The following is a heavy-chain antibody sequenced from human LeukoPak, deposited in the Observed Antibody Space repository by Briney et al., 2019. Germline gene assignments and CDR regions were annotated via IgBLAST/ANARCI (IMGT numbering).Heavy chain of an antibody. Sequence: SVKVSCKASGFTFTSSAMQWVRQARGQRLEWIGWIVVGSGNTNYAQKFQERVTITRDMSTSTAYMELSSLRSEDTAVYYCARETDPLPVAFDIWGQGTMVTVSS. CDR2: IVVGSGNT. CDR1: GFTFTSSA. V-gene: IGHV1-58*02. J-gene: IGHJ3*02. CDR3: ARETDPLPVAFDI.